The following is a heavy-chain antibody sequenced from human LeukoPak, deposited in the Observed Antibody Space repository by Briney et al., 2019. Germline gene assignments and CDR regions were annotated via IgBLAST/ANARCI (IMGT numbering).Heavy chain of an antibody. J-gene: IGHJ6*03. V-gene: IGHV1-69*13. CDR2: IIPIFGTA. CDR1: GGTFSSYA. D-gene: IGHD2/OR15-2a*01. Sequence: SVKVSCKASGGTFSSYAIGWVRQAPGQGLEWMGGIIPIFGTANYAQKFQGRVTITADESTSTAYMELSSLRSEDTAVYYCARGFLPPYYYYYMDVWGKGTTVTVSS. CDR3: ARGFLPPYYYYYMDV.